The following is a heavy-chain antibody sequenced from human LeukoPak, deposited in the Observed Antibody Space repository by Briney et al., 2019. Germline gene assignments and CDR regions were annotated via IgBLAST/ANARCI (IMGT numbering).Heavy chain of an antibody. V-gene: IGHV4-59*08. CDR2: IYYSGST. Sequence: PSETLSLTCTVSGGSISSYYWSWIRQPPGKGLEWIGYIYYSGSTNYNPSLKSRVTISVDTSKNQFSLKLSSATAADTAVYYCARLTVTTTIVVVADVGFDPWGQGTLVTVSS. D-gene: IGHD3-22*01. J-gene: IGHJ5*02. CDR1: GGSISSYY. CDR3: ARLTVTTTIVVVADVGFDP.